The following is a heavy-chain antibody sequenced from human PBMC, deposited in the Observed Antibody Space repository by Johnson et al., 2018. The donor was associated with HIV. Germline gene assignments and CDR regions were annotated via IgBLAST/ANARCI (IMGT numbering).Heavy chain of an antibody. CDR1: GFTFSSYG. V-gene: IGHV3-30*02. D-gene: IGHD2-21*01. CDR2: IRYDGSNK. Sequence: QVQLVESGGGVVQPGGSLRLSCAASGFTFSSYGMHWVRQAPGKGLEWVAFIRYDGSNKYYADSVTGRFTIYRDNSKNTLYLQMNSLRAEDTAVYYCAKGGCGGDCYSPYLFDIWGQGTMVTVSS. J-gene: IGHJ3*02. CDR3: AKGGCGGDCYSPYLFDI.